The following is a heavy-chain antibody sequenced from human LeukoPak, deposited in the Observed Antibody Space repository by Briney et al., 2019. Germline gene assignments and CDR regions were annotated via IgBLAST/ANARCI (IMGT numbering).Heavy chain of an antibody. J-gene: IGHJ4*02. Sequence: GGSLRLSCAASGFTFSSYGMPWVRQAPGKGLEGVAVIWYDGSNKYYADSVKGRFTISRDNSKNTLYLQMNSLRAEDTAVYYCARAPPYCGGECPPNFDYWGQGTLVTVSS. CDR3: ARAPPYCGGECPPNFDY. D-gene: IGHD2-21*01. CDR2: IWYDGSNK. V-gene: IGHV3-33*01. CDR1: GFTFSSYG.